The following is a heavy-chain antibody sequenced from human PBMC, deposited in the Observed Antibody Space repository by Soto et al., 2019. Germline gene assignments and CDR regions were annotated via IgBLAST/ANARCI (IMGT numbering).Heavy chain of an antibody. V-gene: IGHV1-69*01. Sequence: QVQLVQSGAEVKKPGSSVKVSCKASGGTFGSYAFSGVRQAPGQGPEWMGGIIPVSGAAHYAQKFQGRVTITADDSTSTAYMELSSLSSQDTAVYYCATALGCRSTSCTLDYWGQGTRVIVSS. CDR3: ATALGCRSTSCTLDY. CDR1: GGTFGSYA. D-gene: IGHD2-2*01. J-gene: IGHJ4*02. CDR2: IIPVSGAA.